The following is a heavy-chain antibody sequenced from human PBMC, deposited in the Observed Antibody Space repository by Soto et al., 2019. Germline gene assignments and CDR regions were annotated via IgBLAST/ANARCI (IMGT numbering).Heavy chain of an antibody. CDR1: GGSFSGYY. CDR3: ARVQSEYYYDSSGYYPDYGMDV. D-gene: IGHD3-22*01. Sequence: SETLSLTCAVYGGSFSGYYWSWIRQPPGKGLEWIGEINHSGSTNYNPSLKSRVTISVDTSKNQFSLKLSSATAADTAVYYCARVQSEYYYDSSGYYPDYGMDVWGQGTTVTVSS. V-gene: IGHV4-34*01. CDR2: INHSGST. J-gene: IGHJ6*02.